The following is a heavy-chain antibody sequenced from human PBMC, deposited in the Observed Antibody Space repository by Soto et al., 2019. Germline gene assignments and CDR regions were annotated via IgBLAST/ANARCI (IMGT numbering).Heavy chain of an antibody. J-gene: IGHJ4*02. Sequence: GGSLRLSCAASGFTFSSYAMHWVRQAPGKGLEWAAVISYDGSNKYYADSVKGRFTISRDNSKNTLYLQMNSLRAEDTAVYYCARTMAAYCGGDCYSVDYGGQGTLVTVSS. CDR2: ISYDGSNK. V-gene: IGHV3-30*04. CDR1: GFTFSSYA. CDR3: ARTMAAYCGGDCYSVDY. D-gene: IGHD2-21*02.